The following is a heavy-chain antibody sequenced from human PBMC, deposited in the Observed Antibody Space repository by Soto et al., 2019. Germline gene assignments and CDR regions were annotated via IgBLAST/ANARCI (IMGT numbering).Heavy chain of an antibody. J-gene: IGHJ4*02. Sequence: QVQLVESGGGVVQPGRSLRLSCAASGFTFSSYAMHWVRQAPGKGLEWVAVISYDGSNKYYAASVKGRFTISRDNSKNTLYLQMNSLRAEDTAVYYCARSSQVLRFLEWRMDYWGQGTLVTVSS. CDR1: GFTFSSYA. CDR3: ARSSQVLRFLEWRMDY. CDR2: ISYDGSNK. D-gene: IGHD3-3*01. V-gene: IGHV3-30-3*01.